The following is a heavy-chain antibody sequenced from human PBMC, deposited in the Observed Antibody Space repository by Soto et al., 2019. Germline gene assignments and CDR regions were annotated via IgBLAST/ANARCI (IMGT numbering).Heavy chain of an antibody. CDR2: IGGGSGST. J-gene: IGHJ4*02. CDR1: GFTFTNYA. D-gene: IGHD6-13*01. V-gene: IGHV3-23*01. Sequence: EVPLLESGGGFVQPGGSLRLSCAASGFTFTNYALSWVRQAPGKGLEWVSTIGGGSGSTSYADSVKGRFSISRENSNNTLYLQMSSLRAEDTALYYCATRMYSTSWYYFVSWGQGTLVTVSS. CDR3: ATRMYSTSWYYFVS.